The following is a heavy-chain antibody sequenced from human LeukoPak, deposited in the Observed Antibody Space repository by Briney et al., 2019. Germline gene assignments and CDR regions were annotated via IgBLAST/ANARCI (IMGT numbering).Heavy chain of an antibody. CDR3: ARNMPSGDY. CDR2: IYYSGST. J-gene: IGHJ4*02. V-gene: IGHV4-39*01. CDR1: GGSISSSSYY. D-gene: IGHD2-2*01. Sequence: KTSETLSLTCTVSGGSISSSSYYWGWIRHPPGKGLEWIGSIYYSGSTYYNPSLKSRVTISVDTSKNQFSLKLSSVTAADTAVYYCARNMPSGDYWGQGTLVTVSS.